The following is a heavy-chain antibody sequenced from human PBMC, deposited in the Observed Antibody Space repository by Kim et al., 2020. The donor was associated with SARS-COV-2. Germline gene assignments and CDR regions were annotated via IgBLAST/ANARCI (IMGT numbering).Heavy chain of an antibody. CDR3: ARVPGYGSGSYNYYYGMDV. CDR2: ISSSSSYI. V-gene: IGHV3-21*01. J-gene: IGHJ6*02. Sequence: GGSLRLSCAASGFTFSSYSMNWVRQAPGKGLEWVSSISSSSSYIYYADSVKGRFTISRDNAKNSLYLQMNSLRAEDTAVYYCARVPGYGSGSYNYYYGMDVWGQGTTVTVSS. CDR1: GFTFSSYS. D-gene: IGHD3-10*01.